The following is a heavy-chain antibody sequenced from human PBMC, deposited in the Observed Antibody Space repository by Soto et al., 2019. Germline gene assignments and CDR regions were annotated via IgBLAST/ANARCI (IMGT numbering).Heavy chain of an antibody. CDR2: ISDYNGNT. D-gene: IGHD2-15*01. V-gene: IGHV1-18*01. Sequence: QVQLVQSGAEVKKPGASVKVSCKASGYTFTSYGISWVRQAPGQGLEWMGWISDYNGNTNYAQKLQGRVTMTTDTTTSTAYMELRSLRSDDTAVYYCARALDCSGGSCYPMDYWYLDLWGRGTLVTVYS. CDR1: GYTFTSYG. J-gene: IGHJ2*01. CDR3: ARALDCSGGSCYPMDYWYLDL.